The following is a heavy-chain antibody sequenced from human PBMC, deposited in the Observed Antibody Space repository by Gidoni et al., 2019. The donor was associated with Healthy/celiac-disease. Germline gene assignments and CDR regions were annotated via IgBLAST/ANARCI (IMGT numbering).Heavy chain of an antibody. J-gene: IGHJ6*02. CDR1: GYTFTSYH. Sequence: QVQLVQSGAEVKKPGASVKVSCKASGYTFTSYHINWVRQATGQGLEWMGWMNPNSGNTGYAQKFQGRVTMTRNTSISTAYMELSSLRSEDTAVYYCARDWVTANPLGRYGMDVWGQGTTVTVSS. CDR3: ARDWVTANPLGRYGMDV. V-gene: IGHV1-8*01. CDR2: MNPNSGNT. D-gene: IGHD3-16*01.